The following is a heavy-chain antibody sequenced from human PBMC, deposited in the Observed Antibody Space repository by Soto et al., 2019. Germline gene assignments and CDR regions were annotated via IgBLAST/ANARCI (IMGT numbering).Heavy chain of an antibody. CDR3: ARVVPYYYDSSGYYFDY. J-gene: IGHJ4*02. V-gene: IGHV4-59*01. D-gene: IGHD3-22*01. Sequence: SETLSLTCTVSGGSISSYYWSWIRQPPGKGLEWIGYIYYSGSTNYNPSLKSRVTISVDTSKNQFSLKLSSVTAADTAVYYCARVVPYYYDSSGYYFDYWGQGTLVTVSS. CDR1: GGSISSYY. CDR2: IYYSGST.